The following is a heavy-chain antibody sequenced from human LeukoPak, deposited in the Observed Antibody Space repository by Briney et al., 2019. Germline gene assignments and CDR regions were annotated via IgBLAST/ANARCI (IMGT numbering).Heavy chain of an antibody. Sequence: GASVKVSCKASGYTFTSYGISWVRQAPGQGLEWMGWIGAYNGNTNYAQKLQGRVTMTTDTSTRTGYMELRSLRSDDTAVYYCAGHSRDYDYVFGSYWAFDIWGQGTVVTVSS. CDR1: GYTFTSYG. V-gene: IGHV1-18*01. D-gene: IGHD3-16*01. CDR3: AGHSRDYDYVFGSYWAFDI. CDR2: IGAYNGNT. J-gene: IGHJ3*02.